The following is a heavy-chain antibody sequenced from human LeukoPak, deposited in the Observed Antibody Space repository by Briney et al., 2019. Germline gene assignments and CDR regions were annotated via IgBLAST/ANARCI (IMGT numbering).Heavy chain of an antibody. J-gene: IGHJ4*02. CDR3: AIEREPYSSSYRCNGVY. CDR2: TNHSGST. Sequence: SETLSLTCAVYGGSFSGYYWSWIRQPPGKGLEWIGETNHSGSTNYNPSLKSRVTISVDTSKNQFSLKLSSVTAADTAVYYCAIEREPYSSSYRCNGVYWGQGTLVTVSS. CDR1: GGSFSGYY. V-gene: IGHV4-34*01. D-gene: IGHD2-2*02.